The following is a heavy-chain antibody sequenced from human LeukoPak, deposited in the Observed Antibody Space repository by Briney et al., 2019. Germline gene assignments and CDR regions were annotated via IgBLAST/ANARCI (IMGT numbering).Heavy chain of an antibody. CDR3: TTRGYYYGSGSYYNPTYYYMDV. CDR2: IKSKTDGGTT. J-gene: IGHJ6*03. D-gene: IGHD3-10*01. Sequence: NTGGSLRLSCAASGFTFSNAWMSWVRQAPGKGLEWVGRIKSKTDGGTTDYAAPVKGRFTISRDDSKNTLYLQMNSLKTEDTAVYYCTTRGYYYGSGSYYNPTYYYMDVWGKGTTVTVSS. V-gene: IGHV3-15*01. CDR1: GFTFSNAW.